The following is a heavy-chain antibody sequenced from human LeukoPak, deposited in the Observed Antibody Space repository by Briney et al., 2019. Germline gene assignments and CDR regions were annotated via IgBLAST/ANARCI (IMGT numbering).Heavy chain of an antibody. J-gene: IGHJ4*02. CDR3: AKGSASSRPYYFDY. D-gene: IGHD6-6*01. Sequence: GGSLRLSCAASGFTFGSYAMSWVRQAPGKGLDWVSAITNNGGDTYHADSVKGRFTISRGNSKKMLYLQMDSLRVEDTALYYCAKGSASSRPYYFDYWGQGTLVSVSS. V-gene: IGHV3-23*01. CDR2: ITNNGGDT. CDR1: GFTFGSYA.